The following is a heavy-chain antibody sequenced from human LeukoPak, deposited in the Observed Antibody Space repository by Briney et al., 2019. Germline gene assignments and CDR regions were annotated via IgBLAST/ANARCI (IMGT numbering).Heavy chain of an antibody. V-gene: IGHV3-23*01. J-gene: IGHJ4*02. D-gene: IGHD6-19*01. CDR1: GFTFSSYA. Sequence: GGSLRLSCAASGFTFSSYAMSWVRQAPGKGLEWVSAISGSGGSTYYADSVKGRFTISRDNSKNTLYLQMNSLRAGDTAVYYCAKGGYSSGWYSDRGGHFDYWGQGTLVTVSS. CDR3: AKGGYSSGWYSDRGGHFDY. CDR2: ISGSGGST.